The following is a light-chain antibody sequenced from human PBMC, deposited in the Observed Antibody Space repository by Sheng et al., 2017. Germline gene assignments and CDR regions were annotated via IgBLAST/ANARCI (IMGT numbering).Light chain of an antibody. CDR1: QGISSY. J-gene: IGKJ2*01. CDR3: QQLNSYPNT. Sequence: DIQLNQSPSFLSASVGDRVTITCRASQGISSYLAWYQQKPGKAPKLLIYAASTLQSGVPSRFSGSGSGTEFTLTISSLQPEDFATYYCQQLNSYPNTFGQGTKLEIK. V-gene: IGKV1-9*01. CDR2: AAS.